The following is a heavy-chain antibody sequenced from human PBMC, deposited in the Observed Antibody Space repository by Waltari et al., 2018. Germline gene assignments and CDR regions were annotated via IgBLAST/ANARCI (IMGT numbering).Heavy chain of an antibody. V-gene: IGHV1-18*01. CDR3: ARDIHYYGSGSSSPFDY. J-gene: IGHJ4*02. D-gene: IGHD3-10*01. CDR1: GYTFTSYG. CDR2: ISAYNGNN. Sequence: QVQLVQSGVEVKKPGASVKVSCKASGYTFTSYGISWVRQAPGQGLEWMGWISAYNGNNNCAQTLQGRVTMTTDTSTSTAYMELRSLRFDDTAVYYCARDIHYYGSGSSSPFDYWGQGTLDTVSS.